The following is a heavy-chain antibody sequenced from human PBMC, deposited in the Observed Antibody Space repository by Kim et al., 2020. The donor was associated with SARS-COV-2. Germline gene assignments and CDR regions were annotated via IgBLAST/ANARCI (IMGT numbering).Heavy chain of an antibody. CDR2: ISSRGMTK. Sequence: GGSLRLSCAASGFTFSSYEMNWVRQAPGKGLEWVSYISSRGMTKYYADSVKGRFTISRDNAKNSVYLQMNSLRAEDTAVYYGARTGSGRGNYFDYWGQGILVTDSS. V-gene: IGHV3-48*03. CDR1: GFTFSSYE. J-gene: IGHJ4*02. D-gene: IGHD2-15*01. CDR3: ARTGSGRGNYFDY.